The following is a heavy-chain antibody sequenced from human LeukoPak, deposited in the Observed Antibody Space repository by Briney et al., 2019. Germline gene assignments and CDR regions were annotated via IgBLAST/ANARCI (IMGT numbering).Heavy chain of an antibody. D-gene: IGHD5-12*01. CDR2: SYTGGNT. V-gene: IGHV3-53*01. CDR1: GFTVDSNY. J-gene: IGHJ4*02. Sequence: HAGGSLRLSGAASGFTVDSNYLSWVRQAPGKGLEWVSTSYTGGNTYYAASVKGRFTISRDFSKNTVLLHMNSLRAEDTAMYYCARGDDSGYYDYFDYWGQGALVTVSS. CDR3: ARGDDSGYYDYFDY.